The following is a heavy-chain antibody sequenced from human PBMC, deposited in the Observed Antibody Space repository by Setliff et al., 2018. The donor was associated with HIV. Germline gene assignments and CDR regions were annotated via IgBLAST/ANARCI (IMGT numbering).Heavy chain of an antibody. J-gene: IGHJ4*02. CDR2: INAGNGNT. D-gene: IGHD3-3*01. V-gene: IGHV1-3*01. CDR3: AREIRNYDFWSGYWADHYFDS. CDR1: GYTFTSYA. Sequence: GASVKVSCKASGYTFTSYAMHWVRQAPGQRLEWMGWINAGNGNTKYSQKFQGRVTITRDTSASTAYMELSSLRSEDTAVYYCAREIRNYDFWSGYWADHYFDSWGQGTLVTVSS.